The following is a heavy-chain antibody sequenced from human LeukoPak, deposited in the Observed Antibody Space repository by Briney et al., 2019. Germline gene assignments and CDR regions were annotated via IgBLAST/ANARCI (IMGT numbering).Heavy chain of an antibody. CDR2: ISWNSGSI. J-gene: IGHJ4*02. V-gene: IGHV3-9*03. Sequence: GGSLRLSCAASGFTFDDYAMHWVRQAPGRGLEGVSGISWNSGSIVYADSVKGRFTISRDNAKNSLYLQMNSLRAEDMALYYCAKDMSSSSWYIDYWGQGTLVTVSS. CDR1: GFTFDDYA. CDR3: AKDMSSSSWYIDY. D-gene: IGHD6-13*01.